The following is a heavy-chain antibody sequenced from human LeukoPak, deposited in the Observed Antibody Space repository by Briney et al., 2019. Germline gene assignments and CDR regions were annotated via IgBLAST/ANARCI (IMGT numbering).Heavy chain of an antibody. CDR2: IYSSGST. V-gene: IGHV4-4*09. D-gene: IGHD6-13*01. Sequence: SETLSLTCTVSGGSISSYYWSWIRQPPGKGLEWIGYIYSSGSTEYNPSLKSRVNISVDTSKNQFSLKLSSVTAADTAVYYCARINGSSLPSDYWGQGTLVTVSS. CDR3: ARINGSSLPSDY. CDR1: GGSISSYY. J-gene: IGHJ4*02.